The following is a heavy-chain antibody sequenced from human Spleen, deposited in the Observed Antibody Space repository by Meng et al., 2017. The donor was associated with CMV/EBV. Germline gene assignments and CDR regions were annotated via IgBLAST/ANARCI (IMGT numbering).Heavy chain of an antibody. Sequence: GGSLRLSCAASGFTFSSYWMHWVRQAPGKGLVWVSRINSDGSSTNYADSVKGRFTISRDNAKNTLYLQMNSLRAEDTAVYYCARDSSGWYFAALDYWGQGTLVTVSS. D-gene: IGHD6-19*01. J-gene: IGHJ4*02. CDR3: ARDSSGWYFAALDY. V-gene: IGHV3-74*01. CDR1: GFTFSSYW. CDR2: INSDGSST.